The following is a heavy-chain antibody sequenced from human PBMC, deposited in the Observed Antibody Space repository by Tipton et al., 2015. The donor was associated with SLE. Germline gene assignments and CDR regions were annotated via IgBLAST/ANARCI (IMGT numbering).Heavy chain of an antibody. D-gene: IGHD6-13*01. CDR1: GFTFSSYW. CDR2: IKQDGSDK. CDR3: ARDTLPYRAYSSSWVGAFDI. J-gene: IGHJ3*02. Sequence: GSLRLSCAASGFTFSSYWMSWVRQAPGKGLEWVANIKQDGSDKYYVDSVKGRFTISRDNAKNSLYLQMNSLRAEDTAVYYCARDTLPYRAYSSSWVGAFDIWGQGTMLTVSS. V-gene: IGHV3-7*01.